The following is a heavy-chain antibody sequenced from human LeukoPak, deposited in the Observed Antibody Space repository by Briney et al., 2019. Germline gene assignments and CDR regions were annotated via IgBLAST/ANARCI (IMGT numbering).Heavy chain of an antibody. J-gene: IGHJ4*02. CDR3: ARTYYDILTGSFDY. D-gene: IGHD3-9*01. CDR2: IYYSGST. CDR1: GGSISSSSYY. Sequence: SETLSLTCTVSGGSISSSSYYWGWIRQPPGKGLEWIGSIYYSGSTYYNPSLKSRVTISVDTSKNQFSLKLSSVIAADTAVYYCARTYYDILTGSFDYWGQGTLVTVSS. V-gene: IGHV4-39*07.